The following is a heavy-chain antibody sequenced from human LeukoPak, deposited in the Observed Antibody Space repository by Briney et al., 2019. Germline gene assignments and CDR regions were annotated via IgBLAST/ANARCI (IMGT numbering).Heavy chain of an antibody. CDR2: IYHSGTTYSGST. V-gene: IGHV4-59*12. Sequence: SETLSLTCNVSGASMSNYYWVWIRQPPGKGLEWIGSIYHSGTTYSGSTNYNPSLKSRVTISVDTSKNQFSLKLSSVTAADTAVYYCARLYGSSSWYFDYWGQGTLVTVSS. CDR1: GASMSNYY. J-gene: IGHJ4*02. D-gene: IGHD6-13*01. CDR3: ARLYGSSSWYFDY.